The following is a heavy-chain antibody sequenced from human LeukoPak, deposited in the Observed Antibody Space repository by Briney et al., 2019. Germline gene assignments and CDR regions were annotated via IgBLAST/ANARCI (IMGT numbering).Heavy chain of an antibody. CDR3: VRELMGPGRYYYMDA. CDR1: GFTFSNYD. CDR2: IDTAGGT. D-gene: IGHD2-8*01. J-gene: IGHJ6*03. V-gene: IGHV3-13*01. Sequence: GGSLRLSCAASGFTFSNYDMHWVRQATRKALECVSAIDTAGGTYYPGSVKGRFTISRENSKNSLYLQMDTLRAEDTAVYFCVRELMGPGRYYYMDAWGKGTTVTVSS.